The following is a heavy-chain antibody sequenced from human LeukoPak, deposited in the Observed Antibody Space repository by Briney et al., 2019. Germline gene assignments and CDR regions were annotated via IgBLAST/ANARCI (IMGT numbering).Heavy chain of an antibody. CDR1: GYTFTRYD. Sequence: ASVKVSCKASGYTFTRYDINWVRQATGQGLEWMGWMNPNSGNTGYAQKFQDRGTITRDTSMSTAYMELSSLRSEDTAVYYCARAERRSYDFWGDQHYYYMDVWGEGTTVTVSS. V-gene: IGHV1-8*03. D-gene: IGHD3-3*01. CDR2: MNPNSGNT. CDR3: ARAERRSYDFWGDQHYYYMDV. J-gene: IGHJ6*03.